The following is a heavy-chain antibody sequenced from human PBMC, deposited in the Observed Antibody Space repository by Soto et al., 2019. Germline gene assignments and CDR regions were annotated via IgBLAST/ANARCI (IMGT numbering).Heavy chain of an antibody. J-gene: IGHJ4*02. Sequence: EVQLVESGGGLVQPGGSLRLSCAASGFTFSSYAMNWVRLAPGRGLEWVAYISRTSSTIYYAGSVRGRFTISRDNAKNSLYLQMNSLRDEDTAVYYCARGPPLGHYFDYWGQGTLVTVFS. CDR3: ARGPPLGHYFDY. CDR2: ISRTSSTI. V-gene: IGHV3-48*02. CDR1: GFTFSSYA.